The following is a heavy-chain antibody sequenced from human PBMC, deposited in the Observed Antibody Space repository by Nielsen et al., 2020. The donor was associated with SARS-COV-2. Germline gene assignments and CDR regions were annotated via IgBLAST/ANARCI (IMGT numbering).Heavy chain of an antibody. CDR1: GFTFSSYA. CDR2: ISYDGSNK. J-gene: IGHJ3*02. Sequence: GESLKISCAASGFTFSSYAMHWVRQAPGKGLEWVAVISYDGSNKYYADSVKGRFTISRDNSKNTLYLQMNSLRAEDTAVYYCAKTLAGEGFDIWGQGTMVTVSS. D-gene: IGHD6-19*01. V-gene: IGHV3-30-3*01. CDR3: AKTLAGEGFDI.